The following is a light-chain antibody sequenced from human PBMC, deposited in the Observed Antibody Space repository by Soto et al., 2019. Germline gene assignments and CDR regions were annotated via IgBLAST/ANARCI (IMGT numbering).Light chain of an antibody. Sequence: QAVVTQEPSLTVSPGGTVTLTCASSTGAVTTGDYPNWFQQKPGQAPRSLIHSTSNTHSWTPARFSGSLFGGKAALTLSSVQPEDEADYYCLLYSGVVPVFGGGTKLTVL. CDR3: LLYSGVVPV. V-gene: IGLV7-43*01. CDR2: STS. J-gene: IGLJ2*01. CDR1: TGAVTTGDY.